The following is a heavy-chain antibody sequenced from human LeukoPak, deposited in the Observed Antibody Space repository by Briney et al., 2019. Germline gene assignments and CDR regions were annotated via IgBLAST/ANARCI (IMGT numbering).Heavy chain of an antibody. D-gene: IGHD1-26*01. Sequence: GASVKVSCKVSGYTLTELSMHWVRQAPGKGLEWMGGFDPEDGETIYAQELQGRVTMTEDTSTDTAYMELSSLRSEDTAVYYCATGGSGSYHNWFDPWGQGTLVTVSS. CDR1: GYTLTELS. J-gene: IGHJ5*02. V-gene: IGHV1-24*01. CDR3: ATGGSGSYHNWFDP. CDR2: FDPEDGET.